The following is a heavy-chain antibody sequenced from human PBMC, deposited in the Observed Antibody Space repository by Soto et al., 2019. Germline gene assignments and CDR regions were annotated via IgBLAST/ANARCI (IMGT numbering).Heavy chain of an antibody. CDR1: GFMFSSYG. J-gene: IGHJ4*02. Sequence: GGSLRLSCAASGFMFSSYGMHWVRQAPGKGLEWVAVIWYDGSNKNYADSVKGRFTITRDNSKNTLYLQMNSLRAEGTAVYYCASSICWGQGTLVTVSS. CDR2: IWYDGSNK. CDR3: ASSIC. V-gene: IGHV3-33*01.